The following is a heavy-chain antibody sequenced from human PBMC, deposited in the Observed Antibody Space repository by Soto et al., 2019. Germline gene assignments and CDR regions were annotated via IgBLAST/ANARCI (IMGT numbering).Heavy chain of an antibody. CDR3: AHTKIAAEDVWFDP. V-gene: IGHV2-5*02. CDR1: GFSLSTSGVG. CDR2: IYWDDDK. D-gene: IGHD6-25*01. Sequence: QITLKESGPPLVKPTQTLTLTCTFSGFSLSTSGVGVGWIRQPPGKALEWLALIYWDDDKRYSPSLKSRLTITKDTSKNHVVLTITNMDPVDTATYYCAHTKIAAEDVWFDPWGQGTLVTVSS. J-gene: IGHJ5*02.